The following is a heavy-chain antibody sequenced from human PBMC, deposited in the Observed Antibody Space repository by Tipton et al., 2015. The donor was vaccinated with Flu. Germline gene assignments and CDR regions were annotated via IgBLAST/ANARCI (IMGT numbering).Heavy chain of an antibody. Sequence: LRLSCSVSGASIGSRYYWGWIRQPPGKGLEWIGTIHRSGNTHHNPSLKSRLTMSVDTSRNQFSLKLSSVTAADTAVYYCARHTGDSVRGVIDYWGQGTLVTVSS. V-gene: IGHV4-38-2*01. CDR1: GASIGSRYY. J-gene: IGHJ4*02. D-gene: IGHD3-10*02. CDR3: ARHTGDSVRGVIDY. CDR2: IHRSGNT.